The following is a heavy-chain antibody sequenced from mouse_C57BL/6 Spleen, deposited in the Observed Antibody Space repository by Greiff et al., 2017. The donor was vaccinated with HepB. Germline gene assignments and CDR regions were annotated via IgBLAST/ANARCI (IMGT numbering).Heavy chain of an antibody. CDR2: IYPGDGDT. J-gene: IGHJ2*01. V-gene: IGHV1-82*01. CDR1: GYAFSSSW. D-gene: IGHD1-1*01. CDR3: ASRNYCGSSKGFDY. Sequence: QVQLQQSGPELVKPGASVKISCKASGYAFSSSWMNWVKQRPGKGLEWIGRIYPGDGDTNYNGKFKGKATLTADKSSSTAYMQLSSLTSEDSAVYFCASRNYCGSSKGFDYWGQGTTLTVSS.